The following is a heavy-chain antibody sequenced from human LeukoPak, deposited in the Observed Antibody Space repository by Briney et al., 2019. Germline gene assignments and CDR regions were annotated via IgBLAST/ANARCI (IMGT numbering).Heavy chain of an antibody. V-gene: IGHV1-8*01. CDR3: ARGTTMVRGMEIGY. J-gene: IGHJ4*02. Sequence: ASVKVSCKASGYTFTSYDINWVQQATGQGLEWMGWMNPNSGNTGYAQKFQGRVTMTRNTSISTAYMELSSLRSEDTAVYYCARGTTMVRGMEIGYWGQGTLVTVSS. CDR1: GYTFTSYD. CDR2: MNPNSGNT. D-gene: IGHD3-10*01.